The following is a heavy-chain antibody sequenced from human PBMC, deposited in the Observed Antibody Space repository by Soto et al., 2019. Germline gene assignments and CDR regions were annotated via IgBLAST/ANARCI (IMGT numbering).Heavy chain of an antibody. CDR2: INHSGST. CDR3: ARGPDLSGSGWAFDY. D-gene: IGHD6-19*01. CDR1: GGSFSGYY. J-gene: IGHJ4*02. V-gene: IGHV4-34*01. Sequence: SETLSLTCAVYGGSFSGYYWSWIRQPPGKGLEWIGEINHSGSTNCNPSLKSRVTISVDTSKNQFSLKLSSVTAADTAVYYCARGPDLSGSGWAFDYWGQGTLVTVSS.